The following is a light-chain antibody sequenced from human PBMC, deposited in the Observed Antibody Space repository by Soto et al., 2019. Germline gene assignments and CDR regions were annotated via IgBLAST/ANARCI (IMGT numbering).Light chain of an antibody. CDR2: WAS. CDR1: QSLLYNSNNKSY. Sequence: DIVMTQSPDSLAVSLGERATINCKSGQSLLYNSNNKSYLAWYQQKPGQPPKLLIYWASTRESGVPDRFSGSGSGTDFALTISNLRAEDVAVYYCQQYYSNLWSFGQGTKVEIK. V-gene: IGKV4-1*01. CDR3: QQYYSNLWS. J-gene: IGKJ1*01.